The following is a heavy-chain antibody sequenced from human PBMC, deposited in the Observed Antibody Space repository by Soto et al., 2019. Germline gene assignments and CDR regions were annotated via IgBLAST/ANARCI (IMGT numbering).Heavy chain of an antibody. CDR3: ARGGGSISSWYGEWFDP. CDR1: GGSFSGYY. Sequence: PSETLSLTCAVYGGSFSGYYWSWIRQPPGKGLEWIGEINHSGSTNYNPSLKSRVTISVDTSKNQFSLKLSSVTAADTAVYYCARGGGSISSWYGEWFDPRGQGTLVTVSS. J-gene: IGHJ5*02. CDR2: INHSGST. D-gene: IGHD6-13*01. V-gene: IGHV4-34*01.